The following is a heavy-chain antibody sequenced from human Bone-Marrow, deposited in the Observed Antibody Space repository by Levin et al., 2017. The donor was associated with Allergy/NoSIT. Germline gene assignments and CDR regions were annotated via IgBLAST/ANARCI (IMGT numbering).Heavy chain of an antibody. D-gene: IGHD2/OR15-2a*01. CDR1: GDSVSNDNFY. J-gene: IGHJ3*02. V-gene: IGHV4-31*03. CDR3: ARLSRILRTPHAFDI. Sequence: SCSVSGDSVSNDNFYWSWIRQPPGKGLEWIGYIYYSGKTFHSPSLTSRVAISVDTSKNQFSLKLTSVTAADTAVYFCARLSRILRTPHAFDIWGQGTVVTVSS. CDR2: IYYSGKT.